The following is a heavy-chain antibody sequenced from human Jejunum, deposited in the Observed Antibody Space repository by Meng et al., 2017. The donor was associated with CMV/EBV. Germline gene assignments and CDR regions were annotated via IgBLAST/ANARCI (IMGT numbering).Heavy chain of an antibody. D-gene: IGHD1-26*01. J-gene: IGHJ4*02. Sequence: QITVKEARPTLVKPTQTLTLTCSFSGFSPSTSGEGVGWIRQPPGKALEWLALIYRGDDKRYSPSLNSRLTIAKDTSKNEVVLTLNNMGPIDTGTYYCAHFVGGYYPSRPDYWGQGTLVTVSS. CDR3: AHFVGGYYPSRPDY. CDR2: IYRGDDK. V-gene: IGHV2-5*02. CDR1: GFSPSTSGEG.